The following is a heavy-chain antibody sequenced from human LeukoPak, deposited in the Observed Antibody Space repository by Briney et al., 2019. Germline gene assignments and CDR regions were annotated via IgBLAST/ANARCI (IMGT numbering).Heavy chain of an antibody. D-gene: IGHD6-13*01. CDR3: AKGCSSWYRCDY. CDR2: ISWNSGSI. J-gene: IGHJ4*02. CDR1: GFTFDDYA. Sequence: GRSLRLSCAASGFTFDDYAMHWVRQAPGKGLEWVSGISWNSGSIGYADSVKGRFTISRDNAKNSLYLQMNSLRAEDTALYYCAKGCSSWYRCDYWGQGTLVTVSS. V-gene: IGHV3-9*01.